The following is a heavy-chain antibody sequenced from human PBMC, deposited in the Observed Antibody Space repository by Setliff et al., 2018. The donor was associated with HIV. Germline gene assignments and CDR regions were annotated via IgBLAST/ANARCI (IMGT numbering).Heavy chain of an antibody. CDR1: GFTFSSYG. J-gene: IGHJ6*02. D-gene: IGHD2-2*01. CDR3: AKVPLFVVVPAALGGKDV. V-gene: IGHV3-33*06. Sequence: GESLKISCAASGFTFSSYGMHWVRQAPGKGLEWVAGIWYDGSNKYYADSVKGRFTISRDNSWDTVDLQMNTLRAEDTAVYYCAKVPLFVVVPAALGGKDVWGQGTTVTVSS. CDR2: IWYDGSNK.